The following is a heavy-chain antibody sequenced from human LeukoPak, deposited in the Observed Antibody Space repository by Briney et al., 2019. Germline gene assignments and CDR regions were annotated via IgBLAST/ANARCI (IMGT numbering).Heavy chain of an antibody. CDR2: ISYDGSNK. V-gene: IGHV3-30*18. Sequence: GGSLRLSCAASAFTFSTYGMHWVRQAPGKGLEWVAVISYDGSNKYYADSVKGRFTISRDNSKNTLYLQMNSLRAEDTAVYYCAKDHGKYYYYMDVWGKGTTVTVSS. J-gene: IGHJ6*03. CDR3: AKDHGKYYYYMDV. CDR1: AFTFSTYG.